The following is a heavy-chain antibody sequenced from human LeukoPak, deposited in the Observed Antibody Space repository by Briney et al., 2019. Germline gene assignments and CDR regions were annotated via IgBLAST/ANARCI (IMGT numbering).Heavy chain of an antibody. CDR1: GGSISSGSYY. CDR3: ARGPPSTYYDILTGYYTDYYYYYMDV. CDR2: IYSSGST. D-gene: IGHD3-9*01. Sequence: PSETLSLTCTASGGSISSGSYYWSWIRQPAGKGLEWIGRIYSSGSTNYNPSLKSRVTISVDTSKNQFSLKLSSVTAADTAVYYCARGPPSTYYDILTGYYTDYYYYYMDVWGKGTTVTISS. V-gene: IGHV4-61*02. J-gene: IGHJ6*03.